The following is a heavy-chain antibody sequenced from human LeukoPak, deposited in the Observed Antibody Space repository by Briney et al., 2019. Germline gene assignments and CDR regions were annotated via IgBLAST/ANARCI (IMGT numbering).Heavy chain of an antibody. CDR1: GYTFTSYG. CDR3: ARDHLPSYGDPSFGGFIMDV. J-gene: IGHJ6*04. CDR2: ISAYNGNT. D-gene: IGHD4-17*01. V-gene: IGHV1-18*01. Sequence: ASVKVSCKASGYTFTSYGISWVRQAPGQGLEWMGWISAYNGNTNYAQKFQGRVTMTRDTSISTAYMELSRLRSDDTAVYYCARDHLPSYGDPSFGGFIMDVWGKGTTVTVSS.